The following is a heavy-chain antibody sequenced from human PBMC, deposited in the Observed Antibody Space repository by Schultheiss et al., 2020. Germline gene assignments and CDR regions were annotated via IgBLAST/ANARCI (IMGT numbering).Heavy chain of an antibody. CDR3: ARSPTSGSLDV. CDR1: GGSISSSSYY. V-gene: IGHV4-39*07. J-gene: IGHJ4*02. CDR2: IHYSGST. Sequence: SETLSLTCTVSGGSISSSSYYWGWIRQPPGKGLEWIGTIHYSGSTYYNPSLKSRVTISIDKSRKQFSLTMRSVTAADTAIFYCARSPTSGSLDVWDQGALVTVSS.